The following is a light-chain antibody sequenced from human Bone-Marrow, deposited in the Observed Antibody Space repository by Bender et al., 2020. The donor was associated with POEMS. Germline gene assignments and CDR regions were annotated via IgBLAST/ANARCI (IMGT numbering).Light chain of an antibody. J-gene: IGLJ2*01. CDR2: EVS. CDR1: NSDIIDLF. V-gene: IGLV2-14*01. CDR3: SSYTGSSTLV. Sequence: QSALTQPASVSGSPGQSITISCTGANSDIIDLFVSWYQQHPGKAPKLMIYEVSNRPLGVSDRFSGSKSGNTASLTISGLQAEDEADYYCSSYTGSSTLVFGGGTKLTVL.